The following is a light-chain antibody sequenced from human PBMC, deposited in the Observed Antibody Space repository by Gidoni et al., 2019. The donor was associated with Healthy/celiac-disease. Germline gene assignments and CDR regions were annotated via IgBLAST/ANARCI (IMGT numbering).Light chain of an antibody. Sequence: EIVLTPSPATLSVSPGERATLSCRASQSVSSNLAWYQQKPGQAPRLLIYGASTRATGIPARFSGSGSGTEFTLTISSMQYEDFAVYYCQQYNNWTRLTFXGXTKVEIK. CDR1: QSVSSN. CDR3: QQYNNWTRLT. V-gene: IGKV3-15*01. J-gene: IGKJ4*01. CDR2: GAS.